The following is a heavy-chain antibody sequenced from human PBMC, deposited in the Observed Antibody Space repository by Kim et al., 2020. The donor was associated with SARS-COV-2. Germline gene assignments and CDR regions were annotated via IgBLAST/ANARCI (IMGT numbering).Heavy chain of an antibody. D-gene: IGHD4-4*01. Sequence: DSVKGRFTISRDNAKNSLYLQMNSLRAEDTAVYYCARVTNTVTTRYWFDPWGQGTLVTVSS. CDR3: ARVTNTVTTRYWFDP. J-gene: IGHJ5*02. V-gene: IGHV3-11*06.